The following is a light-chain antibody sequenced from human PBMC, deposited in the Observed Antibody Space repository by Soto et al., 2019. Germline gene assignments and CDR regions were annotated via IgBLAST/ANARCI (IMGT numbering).Light chain of an antibody. J-gene: IGKJ3*01. CDR1: HDIGNS. V-gene: IGKV1-27*01. Sequence: DIQMTQSPSSLSASVGDRVTITCRAGHDIGNSLAWYQQKPGQVPKLVIFAASTLQSGVPSRFSGSGSGTDFTLTFNSLQPEDVATYYCQKFNSAPPLFTFGPGTKVDIK. CDR3: QKFNSAPPLFT. CDR2: AAS.